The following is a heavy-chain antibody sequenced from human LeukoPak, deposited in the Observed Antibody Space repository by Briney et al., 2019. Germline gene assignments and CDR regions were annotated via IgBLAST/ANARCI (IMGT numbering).Heavy chain of an antibody. D-gene: IGHD2-15*01. CDR1: GYSFTSYW. Sequence: GESLKISCKGSGYSFTSYWIGWVRQMPGKGLEGMGIIYPGDSDTRYSPSFQGQVTISSDKSISTAYLQWSSLKASDTAMYYCARQAPLHCSGGSCFGYWGQGTLVTVSS. J-gene: IGHJ4*02. CDR3: ARQAPLHCSGGSCFGY. V-gene: IGHV5-51*01. CDR2: IYPGDSDT.